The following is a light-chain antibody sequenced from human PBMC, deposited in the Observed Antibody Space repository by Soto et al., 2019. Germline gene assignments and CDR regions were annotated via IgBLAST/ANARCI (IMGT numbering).Light chain of an antibody. CDR3: QQYNNWLT. V-gene: IGKV3-20*01. Sequence: EIVLTQSPGTLSLSPGERATLSCRASQSVSSSHLAWYQHKPGQAPRLLIYAASSRATGSPDRFSGGGSGTDFTLTISCLQSEDFATYYCQQYNNWLTFGQGTRLEIK. CDR2: AAS. CDR1: QSVSSSH. J-gene: IGKJ5*01.